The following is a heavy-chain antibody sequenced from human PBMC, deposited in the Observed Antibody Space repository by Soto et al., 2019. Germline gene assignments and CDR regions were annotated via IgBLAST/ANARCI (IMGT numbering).Heavy chain of an antibody. V-gene: IGHV3-23*01. CDR1: GFTFSSYA. J-gene: IGHJ5*02. CDR2: ISGSGGST. Sequence: GGSLRLSCAASGFTFSSYAMSWVRQAPGKGLEWVSAISGSGGSTYYADSVKGRFTISRDNSKNTLYLQMNSLRAEDTAVYYCAKAGQDYKGASYNWFDPWGQGTLVTVSS. CDR3: AKAGQDYKGASYNWFDP. D-gene: IGHD1-26*01.